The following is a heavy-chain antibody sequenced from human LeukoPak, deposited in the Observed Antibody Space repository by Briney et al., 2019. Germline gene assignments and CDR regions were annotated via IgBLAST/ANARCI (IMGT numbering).Heavy chain of an antibody. D-gene: IGHD3-16*01. V-gene: IGHV3-11*04. CDR2: ISHSSNTI. J-gene: IGHJ4*02. CDR1: GFILRDYY. Sequence: GGSLRLSCAASGFILRDYYMSWIRQAPRKGLDWVSYISHSSNTIHYADSVRGRFTISRDNAKSSLYLQMNSLRVEDTAVYFCARDYVWGSSSDYWGQGTLVTVSS. CDR3: ARDYVWGSSSDY.